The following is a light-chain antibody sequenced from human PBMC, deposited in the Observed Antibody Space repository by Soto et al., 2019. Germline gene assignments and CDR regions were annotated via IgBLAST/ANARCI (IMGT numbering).Light chain of an antibody. Sequence: QSVLTQPRSVSGSPGQSVTISCTGTSSDVGGYNYVSWYQQYPGKAPKLMIYDVTQRPSGVPDRFSGSKSGNTASLTISGLQDWEGGGLFRCSNCGTYTLVVFGGGTKLTVL. CDR3: CSNCGTYTLVV. J-gene: IGLJ2*01. CDR2: DVT. CDR1: SSDVGGYNY. V-gene: IGLV2-11*01.